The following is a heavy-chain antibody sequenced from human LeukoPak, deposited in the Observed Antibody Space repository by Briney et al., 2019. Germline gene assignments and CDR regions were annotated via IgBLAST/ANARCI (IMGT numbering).Heavy chain of an antibody. D-gene: IGHD5-18*01. V-gene: IGHV1-18*01. CDR3: GRGGYSYGYADY. CDR1: GYTFTSYG. CDR2: VSAHNGYT. J-gene: IGHJ4*02. Sequence: GASVTVSCTASGYTFTSYGISWVRQAPGQGLEWMGWVSAHNGYTNSPQKFQGRVIMTTETSTSTAYMELRSLKSDDTAVYYCGRGGYSYGYADYWGQGTLVTVSS.